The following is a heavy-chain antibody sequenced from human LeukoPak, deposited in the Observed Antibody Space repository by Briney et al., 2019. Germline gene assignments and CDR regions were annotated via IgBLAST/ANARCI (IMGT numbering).Heavy chain of an antibody. J-gene: IGHJ4*02. CDR1: VGSLSRGGDY. V-gene: IGHV4-31*03. CDR3: ARVGGRYYFDY. CDR2: IDYSEST. Sequence: SQTLSLTCTVSVGSLSRGGDYCSWIRQHPGRGREWIGYIDYSESTYYNPSLKSRVTISVDTSKNQFSLKLSSVTAADTAVYYCARVGGRYYFDYRGQRTLVTVSS. D-gene: IGHD3-16*01.